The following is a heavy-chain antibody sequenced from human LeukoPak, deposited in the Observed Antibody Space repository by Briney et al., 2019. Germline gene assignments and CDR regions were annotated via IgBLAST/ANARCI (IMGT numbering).Heavy chain of an antibody. V-gene: IGHV4-34*01. D-gene: IGHD4-11*01. CDR3: ARVPGYSTLYYFGY. CDR1: GGSFSGYY. Sequence: SETLSLTCAVYGGSFSGYYWSWIRQPPGKGLEWIGEINHSGSTNYNPSLKSRVTISVDTSKNQFSLKLSSVTAADTAVYYCARVPGYSTLYYFGYWGQGTLVTVSS. CDR2: INHSGST. J-gene: IGHJ4*02.